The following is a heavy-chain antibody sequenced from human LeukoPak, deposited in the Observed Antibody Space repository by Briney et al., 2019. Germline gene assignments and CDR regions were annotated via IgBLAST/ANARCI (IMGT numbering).Heavy chain of an antibody. J-gene: IGHJ3*02. CDR2: ISYDGSNK. V-gene: IGHV3-30*18. D-gene: IGHD3-16*01. Sequence: GRSLRLSCAASGSTFSSYGMHWVRQAPGKGLEWVAVISYDGSNKYYADSVKGRFTISRDNSKNTLYLQMNSLRAEDTAVYYCAKGQGIRWGAFVIWGQGTMVTVSS. CDR1: GSTFSSYG. CDR3: AKGQGIRWGAFVI.